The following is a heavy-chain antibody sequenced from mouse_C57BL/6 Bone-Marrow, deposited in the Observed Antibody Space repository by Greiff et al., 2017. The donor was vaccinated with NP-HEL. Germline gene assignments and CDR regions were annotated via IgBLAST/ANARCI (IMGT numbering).Heavy chain of an antibody. V-gene: IGHV7-3*01. CDR3: ARPYYYGSSYYWYFDV. CDR2: IRNKANGYTT. CDR1: GFTFTDYY. D-gene: IGHD1-1*01. J-gene: IGHJ1*03. Sequence: EVQRVESGGGLVQPGGSLSLSCAASGFTFTDYYMSWVRQPPGKALEWLGFIRNKANGYTTEYSASVKGRFTISRDNSQSILYLQMHALRAEDSATYYCARPYYYGSSYYWYFDVWGTGTTVTVSS.